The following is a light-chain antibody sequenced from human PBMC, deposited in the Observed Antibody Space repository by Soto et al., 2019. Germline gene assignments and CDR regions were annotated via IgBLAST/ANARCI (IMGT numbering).Light chain of an antibody. CDR2: DAS. V-gene: IGKV1-33*01. CDR3: QQYYDLPLT. Sequence: DIQMTQSPSSLSASVGDRVTITCRASQDITDYLNWYQQKPGKAPRLLIYDASNLETGVTSRFSGSGSGTDFTFTISSLQPEDIATYYCQQYYDLPLTFGGGTTVEIK. CDR1: QDITDY. J-gene: IGKJ4*01.